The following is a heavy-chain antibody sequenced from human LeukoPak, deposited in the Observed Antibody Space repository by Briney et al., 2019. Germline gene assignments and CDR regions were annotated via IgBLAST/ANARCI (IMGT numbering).Heavy chain of an antibody. CDR2: IYYSGST. J-gene: IGHJ5*02. Sequence: SETLSLTCTVSGGSISSSSYYWGWIRQPPGKGLEWIGSIYYSGSTYYNPSHKSRVTISVDTSKNQFSLKLSSVTAADTAVYYCARDRRYGGYLYSWFDPWGQGTLVTVSS. V-gene: IGHV4-39*07. CDR3: ARDRRYGGYLYSWFDP. CDR1: GGSISSSSYY. D-gene: IGHD4-17*01.